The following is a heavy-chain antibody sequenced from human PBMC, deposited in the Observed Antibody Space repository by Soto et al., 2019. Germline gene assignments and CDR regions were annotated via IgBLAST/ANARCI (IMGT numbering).Heavy chain of an antibody. Sequence: QVQLQQWGAGLLKPSETLSLTCAVYSGSFSGYYYSWIRQPPGQGLEWIGEITHGGSTTYSPSLKSLVTMTLDTSKTQFSLKMTSVTAADTAVYYCARGRLFLTPSGLAITYFDYWGQGSLVSVSS. CDR3: ARGRLFLTPSGLAITYFDY. D-gene: IGHD3-3*01. J-gene: IGHJ4*02. CDR1: SGSFSGYY. CDR2: ITHGGST. V-gene: IGHV4-34*01.